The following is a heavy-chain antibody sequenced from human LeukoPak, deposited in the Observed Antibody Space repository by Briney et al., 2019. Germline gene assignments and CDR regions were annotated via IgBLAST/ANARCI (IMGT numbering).Heavy chain of an antibody. D-gene: IGHD4-17*01. CDR2: ISGSGGST. V-gene: IGHV3-23*01. J-gene: IGHJ4*02. CDR1: GFTLSSYA. CDR3: AKAILPTVTTPFDY. Sequence: GGSLRLSCAASGFTLSSYAMSWVRQAPGKGLEWVSAISGSGGSTYYADSVKGRFTISRDNSKNTLYLQMNSLRAEDTAVYYCAKAILPTVTTPFDYWGQGTLVTVSS.